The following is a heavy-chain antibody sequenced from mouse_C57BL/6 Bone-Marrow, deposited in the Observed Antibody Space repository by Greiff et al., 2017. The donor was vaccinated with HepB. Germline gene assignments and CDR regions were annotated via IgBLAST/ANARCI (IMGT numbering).Heavy chain of an antibody. CDR3: ARVGWLLRYYFDY. V-gene: IGHV1-56*01. CDR1: GYTFTSHW. Sequence: QVQLKESGPELVRPGASVKISCTAPGYTFTSHWMQWVIQRPGQGLEWIGEIFPGSGSTYYNEKFKGKATLTVDTSSSTVYMQLSGLTSEDSAVYFCARVGWLLRYYFDYWGKGTTLTVAS. CDR2: IFPGSGST. D-gene: IGHD2-3*01. J-gene: IGHJ2*01.